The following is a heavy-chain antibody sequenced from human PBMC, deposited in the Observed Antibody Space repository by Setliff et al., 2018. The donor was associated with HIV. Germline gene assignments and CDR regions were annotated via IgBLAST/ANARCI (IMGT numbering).Heavy chain of an antibody. D-gene: IGHD5-18*01. Sequence: PGGSLRLSCAASGFTFSSSWMSWVRQAPGKGLEWVAKIKPDGGEKYYVDSVRGRFTISRDNAKNSLYLQMNSLRDEDTAVYYCAKRGFYSYGEPGYYYYYYYMDVWGKGTTVTVSS. CDR2: IKPDGGEK. V-gene: IGHV3-7*02. CDR3: AKRGFYSYGEPGYYYYYYYMDV. CDR1: GFTFSSSW. J-gene: IGHJ6*03.